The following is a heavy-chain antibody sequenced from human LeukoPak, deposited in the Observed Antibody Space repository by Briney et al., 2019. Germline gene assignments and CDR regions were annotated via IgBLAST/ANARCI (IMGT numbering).Heavy chain of an antibody. Sequence: PLETLSLTCTVSGGSISSYYWSWIRQPPGKGLEWIGYIYFSGSTNYNPSLKSRVTISVDTSMNQFSLKLSSVTAADTAVYYCARVRANYFDYWGQGTLVTVSS. J-gene: IGHJ4*02. V-gene: IGHV4-59*01. CDR2: IYFSGST. CDR1: GGSISSYY. CDR3: ARVRANYFDY.